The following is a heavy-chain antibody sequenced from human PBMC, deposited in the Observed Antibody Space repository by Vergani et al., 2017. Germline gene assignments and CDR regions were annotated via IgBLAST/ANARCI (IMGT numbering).Heavy chain of an antibody. D-gene: IGHD2/OR15-2a*01. Sequence: DVHLAESGGGFFQPGGSLRLSCSASGFSFNSYWMHWVRQVPGKGLLWVSRIKSDGSITAYADSVKGRFTISRDNAQNTLYLQMNSLRAEDTGVYYCARARCIERCYMCNWLDYWGQGTLGTVSS. CDR3: ARARCIERCYMCNWLDY. V-gene: IGHV3-74*03. J-gene: IGHJ4*02. CDR2: IKSDGSIT. CDR1: GFSFNSYW.